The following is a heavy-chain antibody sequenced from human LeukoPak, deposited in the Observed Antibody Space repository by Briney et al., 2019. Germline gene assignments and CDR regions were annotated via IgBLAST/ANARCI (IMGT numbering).Heavy chain of an antibody. J-gene: IGHJ3*01. Sequence: GGSLRLSCAASGFSSSNYWMTWIRQAPGKGLEWVATIKGDGSDKRYVDSVKGRFTISRDDVKNSLYLQLNNLRAEDTAIYYCARAQWGYPFAVWGQGTRVTVSS. V-gene: IGHV3-7*03. CDR3: ARAQWGYPFAV. CDR1: GFSSSNYW. D-gene: IGHD5-18*01. CDR2: IKGDGSDK.